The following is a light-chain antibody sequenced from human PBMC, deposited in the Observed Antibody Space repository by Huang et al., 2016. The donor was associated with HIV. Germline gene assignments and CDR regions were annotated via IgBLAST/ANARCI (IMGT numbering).Light chain of an antibody. CDR2: DAS. J-gene: IGKJ1*01. CDR3: QQRSNWPWT. CDR1: QSVSSY. Sequence: EIVLTQSPATLSLSPGERATLPCRASQSVSSYLAWYQQQPGQAPRLLIYDASNRATGIPARFSGSGSGTDFTLTISSLEPEDFAVYYCQQRSNWPWTFGQGTKVEIK. V-gene: IGKV3-11*01.